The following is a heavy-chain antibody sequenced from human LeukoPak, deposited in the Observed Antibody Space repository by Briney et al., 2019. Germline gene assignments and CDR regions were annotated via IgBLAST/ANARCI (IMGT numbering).Heavy chain of an antibody. V-gene: IGHV3-11*01. D-gene: IGHD2-21*01. J-gene: IGHJ5*02. CDR2: IRGNGNTI. Sequence: GGSLRLACAASGFTFNNYWMSWIRQAPGRGLGWVSYIRGNGNTIYEADSGKGRFTTSRDNAKNSLYLQMTSLRAEDTAVYYCARGPAWDVVVAGTTLNWFDPWGQGTLVTVSS. CDR1: GFTFNNYW. CDR3: ARGPAWDVVVAGTTLNWFDP.